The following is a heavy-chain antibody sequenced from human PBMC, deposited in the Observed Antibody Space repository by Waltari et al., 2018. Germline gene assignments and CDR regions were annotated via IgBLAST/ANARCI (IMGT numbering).Heavy chain of an antibody. CDR1: GGSISSYY. V-gene: IGHV4-59*01. D-gene: IGHD3-9*01. Sequence: QVQLQESGPGLVKPSETLSLTCTVSGGSISSYYWSWIRQPPGKELEWIGYIYYSGSTNYNPSLKSRVTISVDTSKNQFSLKLSSVTAADTAVYYCARTALLRYFDWSLDYWGQGTLVTVSS. CDR2: IYYSGST. CDR3: ARTALLRYFDWSLDY. J-gene: IGHJ4*02.